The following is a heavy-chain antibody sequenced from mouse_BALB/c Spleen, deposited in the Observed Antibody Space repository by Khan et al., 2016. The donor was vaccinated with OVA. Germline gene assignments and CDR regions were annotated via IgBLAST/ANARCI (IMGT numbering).Heavy chain of an antibody. J-gene: IGHJ1*01. CDR2: IYPGSGNS. CDR1: GYTFTDYV. Sequence: QVQLQQPGPELVKPGASVKMSCKASGYTFTDYVITWVGQRTGQGLEWIGEIYPGSGNSYYNEKFKDKATLTADKSSNTAYMQLSSLTSEDSAVYFCARARYFGVWGAGTTVTVSS. CDR3: ARARYFGV. V-gene: IGHV1-81*01.